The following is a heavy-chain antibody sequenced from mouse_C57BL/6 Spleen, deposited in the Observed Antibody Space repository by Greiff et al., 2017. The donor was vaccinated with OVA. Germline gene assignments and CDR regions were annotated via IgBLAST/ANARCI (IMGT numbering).Heavy chain of an antibody. V-gene: IGHV2-9-1*01. CDR1: GFSLTSYA. J-gene: IGHJ3*01. CDR3: ARTRYGSSPWFAY. CDR2: IWTGGGT. D-gene: IGHD1-1*01. Sequence: VKLVESGPGLVAPSQSLSITCTVSGFSLTSYAISWVSQPPGKGLEWLGVIWTGGGTNYNSALKSRLSISKDNSKSQVFLKMNSLQTDDTARYYCARTRYGSSPWFAYWGQGTLVTVSA.